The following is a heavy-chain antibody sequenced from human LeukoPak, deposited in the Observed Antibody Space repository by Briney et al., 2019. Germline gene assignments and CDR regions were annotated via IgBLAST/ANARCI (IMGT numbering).Heavy chain of an antibody. V-gene: IGHV3-9*01. CDR1: GFTFDDYA. CDR2: ISWNSGSI. D-gene: IGHD1-26*01. J-gene: IGHJ4*02. Sequence: GRSLRLSCAASGFTFDDYAMHWVRQAPGKGLEWVSGISWNSGSIGYADSVKGRFTISRDNAKNSLYLQMNSLRAEDTAVYYCARDLTNSGSYLRLYYFDYWGQGTLVTVSS. CDR3: ARDLTNSGSYLRLYYFDY.